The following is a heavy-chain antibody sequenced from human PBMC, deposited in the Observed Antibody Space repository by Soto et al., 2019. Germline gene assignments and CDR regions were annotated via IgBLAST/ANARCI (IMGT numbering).Heavy chain of an antibody. J-gene: IGHJ5*02. Sequence: ETLSLTCDSDGGSFSVYNWGWRRQPPGKGREWIGEINNSGSTTYNPSLKSRVTISVDTSKNQFSLKLSSVTAADTAVYYCARGFYRSSWFSTWFDPWGQGTLVTVSS. D-gene: IGHD6-13*01. V-gene: IGHV4-34*01. CDR2: INNSGST. CDR3: ARGFYRSSWFSTWFDP. CDR1: GGSFSVYN.